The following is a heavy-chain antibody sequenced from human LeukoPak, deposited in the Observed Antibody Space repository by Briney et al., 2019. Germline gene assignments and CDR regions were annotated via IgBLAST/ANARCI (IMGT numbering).Heavy chain of an antibody. V-gene: IGHV5-51*01. D-gene: IGHD5-18*01. CDR1: GYTFTNYW. J-gene: IGHJ6*03. Sequence: GESLKISCKGSGYTFTNYWIGWVRQRPGKGLEWMGIIYPDDSGTRYSPSFQGQVTISADKSLNTAYLQWSSLQASDTAMYYCARHGHRDTSLFSVSSYYYYMDVWGKGATVTVSS. CDR2: IYPDDSGT. CDR3: ARHGHRDTSLFSVSSYYYYMDV.